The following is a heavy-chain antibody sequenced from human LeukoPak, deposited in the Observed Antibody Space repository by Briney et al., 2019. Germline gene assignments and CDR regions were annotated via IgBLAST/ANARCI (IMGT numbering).Heavy chain of an antibody. V-gene: IGHV3-74*01. CDR2: NNGDGSTT. Sequence: PGGSLRLSCVASGFSLSGYWMYWVRQAPGRGLMYISRNNGDGSTTNYADVVKGRFTMSRDNVKNTLYLQMNSLRVEDTAVYYCARDPRNVGLAPWGQGCLVTVSS. D-gene: IGHD2-15*01. CDR3: ARDPRNVGLAP. CDR1: GFSLSGYW. J-gene: IGHJ5*02.